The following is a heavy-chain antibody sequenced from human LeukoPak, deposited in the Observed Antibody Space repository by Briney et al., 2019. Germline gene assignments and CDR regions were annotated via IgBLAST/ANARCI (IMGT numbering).Heavy chain of an antibody. V-gene: IGHV1-2*02. J-gene: IGHJ5*02. D-gene: IGHD2-21*01. Sequence: ASVKVSCRASGYTFSGYYMHWVRQAPGQGLEWMGWINPNSGGTNFAQKFQGRVTMTRDTSISTAYMELSRLRSDDTAVYYCAREYYGRALDPWGQGTLVTASS. CDR2: INPNSGGT. CDR3: AREYYGRALDP. CDR1: GYTFSGYY.